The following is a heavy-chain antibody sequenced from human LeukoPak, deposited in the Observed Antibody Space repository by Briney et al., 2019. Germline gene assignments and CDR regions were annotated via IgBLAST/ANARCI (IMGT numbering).Heavy chain of an antibody. CDR1: GSTFSSYW. CDR3: ARGKYSYGSYYYYGMDV. CDR2: INSDGSST. D-gene: IGHD5-18*01. J-gene: IGHJ6*02. V-gene: IGHV3-74*01. Sequence: QAGGSLRLSCAASGSTFSSYWMHWVRQAPGKGLVWVSRINSDGSSTSYADSVKGRFTISRDNAKNTLYLQMNSLRAEDTAVYYCARGKYSYGSYYYYGMDVWGQGTTVTASS.